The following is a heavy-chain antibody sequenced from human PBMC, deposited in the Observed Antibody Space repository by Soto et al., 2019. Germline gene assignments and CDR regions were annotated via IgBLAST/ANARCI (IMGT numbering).Heavy chain of an antibody. J-gene: IGHJ6*02. CDR2: IYYSGST. V-gene: IGHV4-28*01. D-gene: IGHD2-2*01. CDR1: GYSISSSNW. CDR3: ARNAARYCSSTSCYGDYGMDV. Sequence: SLTCAVSGYSISSSNWWGWIRQPPGKGLEWIGYIYYSGSTYYNPSLKSRVTMSVDTSKNQFSLKLSSVTAVDTAVYYCARNAARYCSSTSCYGDYGMDVWGQGTTVTVSS.